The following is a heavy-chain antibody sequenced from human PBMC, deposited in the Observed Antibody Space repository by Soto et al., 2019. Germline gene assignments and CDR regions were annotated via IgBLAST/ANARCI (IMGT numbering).Heavy chain of an antibody. CDR3: ARGRYGDY. CDR2: ISAHNGNT. D-gene: IGHD1-1*01. J-gene: IGHJ4*02. Sequence: QVHLVQSGAEVKKPGASVKVSCKGSGYTFTSYGITWVRQAPGQGLEWMGWISAHNGNTDYAQRLQGRVTVTRDTSTSTAYMELRSLRSDDSAVYYCARGRYGDYWGQGALVTVSS. V-gene: IGHV1-18*01. CDR1: GYTFTSYG.